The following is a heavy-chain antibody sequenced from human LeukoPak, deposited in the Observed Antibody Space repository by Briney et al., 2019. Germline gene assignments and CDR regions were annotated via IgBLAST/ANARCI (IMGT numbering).Heavy chain of an antibody. V-gene: IGHV1-18*01. CDR1: GYTFTSYG. D-gene: IGHD6-13*01. J-gene: IGHJ4*02. CDR3: ARDTARTTTAGGPDY. Sequence: ASVKVSCKASGYTFTSYGISWVRQAPGQGLEWMGWIGAYNGNTNYAQNLQGRVTMTTDTSTSTAYMELRSLTSDDTALYYCARDTARTTTAGGPDYWGQGTLVTVSS. CDR2: IGAYNGNT.